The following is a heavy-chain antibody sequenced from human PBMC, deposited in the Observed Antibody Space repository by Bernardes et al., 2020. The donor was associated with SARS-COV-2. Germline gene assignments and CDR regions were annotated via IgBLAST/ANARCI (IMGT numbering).Heavy chain of an antibody. V-gene: IGHV1-18*01. CDR2: ISPSTGHT. CDR3: ARDDLGVGRFGAEY. Sequence: ASVKVSCKTSAYPFTNFGITWVRQAPGQGLEWMGWISPSTGHTNYAQKFQDRFTMTTETSTSTAYMELRSLRSDDTAVYYCARDDLGVGRFGAEYWGQGSLVNVSS. J-gene: IGHJ4*02. CDR1: AYPFTNFG. D-gene: IGHD3-10*01.